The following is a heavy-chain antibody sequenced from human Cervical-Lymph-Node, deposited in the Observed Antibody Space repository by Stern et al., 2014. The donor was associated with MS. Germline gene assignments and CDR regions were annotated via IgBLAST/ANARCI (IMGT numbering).Heavy chain of an antibody. D-gene: IGHD1-26*01. CDR3: AHRSTSVAGAWAS. CDR2: LYWDDEK. Sequence: QFTLKESGPTLVKPTQTLTLTCDFSGFSLTTSGVGVGWIRQPPGKALEWLALLYWDDEKRYSPSLKNRLSIITDTAKNQVVLTMTNMDPVDTGTYYCAHRSTSVAGAWASWGQGILVVVSS. V-gene: IGHV2-5*02. J-gene: IGHJ5*02. CDR1: GFSLTTSGVG.